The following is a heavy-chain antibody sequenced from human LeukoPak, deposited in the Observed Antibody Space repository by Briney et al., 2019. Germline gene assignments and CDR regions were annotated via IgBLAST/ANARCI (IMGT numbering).Heavy chain of an antibody. CDR1: GGSISSYY. V-gene: IGHV4-4*07. D-gene: IGHD3-22*01. CDR3: ARGRGRGVLITTSRRSFWFDS. J-gene: IGHJ5*01. CDR2: IYTSGST. Sequence: SETLSLTCTVSGGSISSYYWSWIRQPAGKGLEWIGRIYTSGSTNYNPSLKSRVTMSVDTSKNQFSLKLSSVTAADTAVYYCARGRGRGVLITTSRRSFWFDSWGQGTLVTVSS.